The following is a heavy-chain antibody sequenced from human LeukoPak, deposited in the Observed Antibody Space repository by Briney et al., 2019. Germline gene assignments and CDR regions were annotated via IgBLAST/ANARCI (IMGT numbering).Heavy chain of an antibody. J-gene: IGHJ4*02. Sequence: GGSLRLSCAASGFTFSNAWMSWVRQAPGKGLEWVGRIKSKTDGGTTDYAAPVKGRFTISRDDSKNTLYLQMNSLKTEDTAVYYCTKLIAAADDFELDYWGQGTLVTVSS. V-gene: IGHV3-15*01. CDR1: GFTFSNAW. CDR3: TKLIAAADDFELDY. D-gene: IGHD6-13*01. CDR2: IKSKTDGGTT.